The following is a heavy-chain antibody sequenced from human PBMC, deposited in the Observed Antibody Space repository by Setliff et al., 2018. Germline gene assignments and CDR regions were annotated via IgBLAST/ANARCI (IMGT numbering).Heavy chain of an antibody. CDR2: ISSSSSYI. Sequence: GGSLRLSCAASGFTFSDYYMNWVRQAPGKGLEWVSSISSSSSYIYYADSVKGRFTISRDNAKNSLYLQMNSLRAEDTAVYYCARDPDTAMESVEDYWGQGTLVTVSS. CDR1: GFTFSDYY. V-gene: IGHV3-21*01. CDR3: ARDPDTAMESVEDY. J-gene: IGHJ4*02. D-gene: IGHD5-18*01.